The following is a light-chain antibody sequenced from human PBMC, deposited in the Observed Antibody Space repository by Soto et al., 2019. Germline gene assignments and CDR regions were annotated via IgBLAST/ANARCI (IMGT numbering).Light chain of an antibody. CDR1: QSVSRNY. CDR3: QQYGSSSTT. Sequence: EIVLTQSPGTLSLSPGERATLSCRASQSVSRNYLVWYQQKPGQAPRLLIYGASGRATGIPDRFSGSGSGTDFTLTISRLEPEDFAVYFFQQYGSSSTTCGNGTKVEI. CDR2: GAS. J-gene: IGKJ1*01. V-gene: IGKV3-20*01.